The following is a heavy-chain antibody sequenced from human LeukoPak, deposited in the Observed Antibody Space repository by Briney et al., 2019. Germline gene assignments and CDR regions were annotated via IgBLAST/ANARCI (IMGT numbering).Heavy chain of an antibody. D-gene: IGHD6-6*01. CDR1: GFTFSSYS. CDR3: AREPRIAARPFDY. Sequence: TGGSLRLSCAASGFTFSSYSMNWVRQAPGKGLEWVSSISSSSSYIYYADSVKGRFTISRDNAKNSLYLQMNSLRAEDTAVYYCAREPRIAARPFDYWGQGTLVTVSS. V-gene: IGHV3-21*01. CDR2: ISSSSSYI. J-gene: IGHJ4*02.